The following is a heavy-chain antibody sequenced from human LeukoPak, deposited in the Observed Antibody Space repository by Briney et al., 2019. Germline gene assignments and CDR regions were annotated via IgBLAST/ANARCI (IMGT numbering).Heavy chain of an antibody. CDR1: GGPFSSYA. D-gene: IGHD3-10*01. J-gene: IGHJ4*02. Sequence: GSSVKVSCKASGGPFSSYAISWVRPAPGQGLEWMGGIIPIFGTANYAQKFQGRVTITADESTSTAYMELSSLRSDDTAVYYCARELTRFAAPVFGYWGQGTLVTVSS. V-gene: IGHV1-69*01. CDR3: ARELTRFAAPVFGY. CDR2: IIPIFGTA.